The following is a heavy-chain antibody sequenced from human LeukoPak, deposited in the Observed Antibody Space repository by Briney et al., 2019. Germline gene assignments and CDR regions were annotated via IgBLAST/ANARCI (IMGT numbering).Heavy chain of an antibody. Sequence: GESLKIFCKGSGYSFTNYWIGWVRQMPGKGREWMGIIYPGDSDTRYIPSFQGQVTISADKSINTAYLQWTSLKASDTAMYYCARRVDSYWFFGYWGQGTLVTVSS. CDR3: ARRVDSYWFFGY. J-gene: IGHJ4*02. CDR2: IYPGDSDT. V-gene: IGHV5-51*01. CDR1: GYSFTNYW. D-gene: IGHD1-26*01.